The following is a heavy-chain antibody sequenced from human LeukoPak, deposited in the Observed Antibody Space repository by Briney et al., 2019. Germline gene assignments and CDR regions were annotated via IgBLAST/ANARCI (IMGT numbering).Heavy chain of an antibody. CDR1: GFTFSSNW. J-gene: IGHJ4*02. D-gene: IGHD2-15*01. Sequence: GGSLRLSCAASGFTFSSNWMSWVRQAPGKGLEWVANIRQDGSDKYYMDSVKGRFTISRDNAKNSLSLQMNSLRVEDKAVYYCARDRDCGDGGCYPHFDYWGQGVRVTVSS. CDR3: ARDRDCGDGGCYPHFDY. V-gene: IGHV3-7*01. CDR2: IRQDGSDK.